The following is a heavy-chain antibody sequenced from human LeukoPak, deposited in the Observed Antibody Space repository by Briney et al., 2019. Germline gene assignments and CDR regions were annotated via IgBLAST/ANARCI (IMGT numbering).Heavy chain of an antibody. Sequence: GASVKVSCKASGGTFSSYAISWVRQAPGQGVEWMGRIIPILGIANYAQKFQGRVTITADKSTSTAYMELSSLRSEDTAVYYCARNSAAWLQWGQGTLVTVSS. D-gene: IGHD5-12*01. V-gene: IGHV1-69*04. CDR3: ARNSAAWLQ. CDR1: GGTFSSYA. CDR2: IIPILGIA. J-gene: IGHJ4*02.